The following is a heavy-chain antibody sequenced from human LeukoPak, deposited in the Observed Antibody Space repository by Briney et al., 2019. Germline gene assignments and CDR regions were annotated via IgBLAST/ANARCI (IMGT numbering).Heavy chain of an antibody. CDR1: GGSFSGYY. CDR3: ARDRRSQPFIDY. CDR2: INHSGST. D-gene: IGHD1-26*01. V-gene: IGHV4-34*01. Sequence: SETLSLTCAVYGGSFSGYYWSWIRQPPGKGLEWIGEINHSGSTNYNPSLKSRVTISVDTSKNQFSLKLSSVTAADTAVYYCARDRRSQPFIDYWGQGTLVTVSS. J-gene: IGHJ4*02.